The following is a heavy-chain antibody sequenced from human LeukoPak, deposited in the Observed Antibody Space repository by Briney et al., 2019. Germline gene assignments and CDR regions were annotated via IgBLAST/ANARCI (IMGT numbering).Heavy chain of an antibody. J-gene: IGHJ4*02. D-gene: IGHD2-2*01. CDR1: GFNFGTYW. Sequence: GGSLRLSCAASGFNFGTYWMSWVRQAPGTGLEWVANIKQDGSEKNYVDSVKGRFTISRDNAKNSLYLQMNSLRAEDTAVYYCAREDDAGVVPAATLVNWGQGTLVTVSS. CDR3: AREDDAGVVPAATLVN. V-gene: IGHV3-7*01. CDR2: IKQDGSEK.